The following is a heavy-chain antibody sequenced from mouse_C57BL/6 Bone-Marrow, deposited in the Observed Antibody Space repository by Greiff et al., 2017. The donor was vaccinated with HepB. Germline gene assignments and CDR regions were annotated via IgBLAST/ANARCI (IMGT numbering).Heavy chain of an antibody. CDR3: KITTVVAGDGWFAY. Sequence: VQLKQSGAELVRPGASVKLSCTASGFNIKDDYMHWVKQRPEQGLEWIGWIDPENGDTEYASKFQGKATITADTSSNTAYLQLSSLTSEDSAVYYCKITTVVAGDGWFAYWGQGTLVTVSA. CDR1: GFNIKDDY. D-gene: IGHD1-1*01. V-gene: IGHV14-4*01. CDR2: IDPENGDT. J-gene: IGHJ3*01.